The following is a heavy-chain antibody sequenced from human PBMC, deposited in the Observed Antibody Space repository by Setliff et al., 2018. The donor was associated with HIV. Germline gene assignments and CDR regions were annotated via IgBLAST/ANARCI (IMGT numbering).Heavy chain of an antibody. CDR2: IFFSGSA. CDR3: ARHDNYDSSGYYNLYYFDY. Sequence: TSETLSLTCTVSDDSISRSNYYWGWLRQPPGKGLEWIGSIFFSGSAYYNPSLQSRVTISVDTSKDQFSLKLTSLTAADTAVYYCARHDNYDSSGYYNLYYFDYWGQGTLVTVSS. CDR1: DDSISRSNYY. D-gene: IGHD3-22*01. J-gene: IGHJ4*02. V-gene: IGHV4-39*01.